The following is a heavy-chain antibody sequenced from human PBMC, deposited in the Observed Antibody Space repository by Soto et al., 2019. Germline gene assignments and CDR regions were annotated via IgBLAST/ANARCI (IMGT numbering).Heavy chain of an antibody. Sequence: SVKVSCKASGGTFSSYAISWVRQAPGQGLEWMGGIIPIFGTANYAQKFQGRVTITADESTSTAYMELSSLRSEDTAVYYCARVPGIAVAGTPRGYYYYGMDVWGQGTTVTVSS. D-gene: IGHD6-19*01. V-gene: IGHV1-69*13. CDR1: GGTFSSYA. CDR2: IIPIFGTA. J-gene: IGHJ6*02. CDR3: ARVPGIAVAGTPRGYYYYGMDV.